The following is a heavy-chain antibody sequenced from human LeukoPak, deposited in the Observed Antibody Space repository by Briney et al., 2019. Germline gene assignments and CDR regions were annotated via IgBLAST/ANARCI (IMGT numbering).Heavy chain of an antibody. V-gene: IGHV3-74*01. J-gene: IGHJ4*02. D-gene: IGHD1-26*01. CDR2: INSDGSVT. Sequence: GGSLRLSCAASGFTFTNYWIHWVRQAPGEGLVWVSRINSDGSVTRYADSVKGRFTIPRDNAKNTVFLQMHSLKTEDTAVYYCARDRGALDSWGQGTLVTVSS. CDR1: GFTFTNYW. CDR3: ARDRGALDS.